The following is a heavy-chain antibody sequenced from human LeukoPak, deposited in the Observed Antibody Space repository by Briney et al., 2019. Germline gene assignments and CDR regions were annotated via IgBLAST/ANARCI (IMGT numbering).Heavy chain of an antibody. CDR3: ARSGPGYDILTGYSSTFDY. Sequence: GGSLRLSCAASEFTFSSYAMHWVRQAPVKGLEWVAVISYDGSSKYYADSVKGRFTISRDNSKNTLYLQMNSLRAEDTAVYYCARSGPGYDILTGYSSTFDYWGQGTLVTVSS. D-gene: IGHD3-9*01. CDR1: EFTFSSYA. CDR2: ISYDGSSK. J-gene: IGHJ4*02. V-gene: IGHV3-30-3*01.